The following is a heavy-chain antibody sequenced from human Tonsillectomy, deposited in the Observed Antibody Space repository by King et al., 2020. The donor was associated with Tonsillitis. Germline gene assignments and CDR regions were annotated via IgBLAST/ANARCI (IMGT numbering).Heavy chain of an antibody. V-gene: IGHV1-69*12. J-gene: IGHJ4*02. CDR1: GGTLNNYA. CDR3: ARAPLVTQNDILTPSWFDY. Sequence: QLVQSGAEVKKAGSSVKVSCKASGGTLNNYAISWVRQAPGQGLEWMGGIIPGFGAANYAQKFRGRVTISADESTSTAYMELSSLRSEDTAVYYCARAPLVTQNDILTPSWFDYWGQGTLVTVSS. D-gene: IGHD3-9*01. CDR2: IIPGFGAA.